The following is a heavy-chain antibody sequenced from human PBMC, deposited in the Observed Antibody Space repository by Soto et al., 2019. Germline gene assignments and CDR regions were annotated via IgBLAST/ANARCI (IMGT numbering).Heavy chain of an antibody. CDR3: ARFKQGHNRNPIGNPYYYYTDV. Sequence: GPEVKKPGASVKVSCKASGYTFSSYGISWVRQAPGQGFEWMAWISVDNGNTNFAQRFQGRVTMTTDTGASTAYMELRSLRSDDTAVYYCARFKQGHNRNPIGNPYYYYTDVRGEGTTVTVSS. D-gene: IGHD1-20*01. CDR1: GYTFSSYG. J-gene: IGHJ6*03. V-gene: IGHV1-18*01. CDR2: ISVDNGNT.